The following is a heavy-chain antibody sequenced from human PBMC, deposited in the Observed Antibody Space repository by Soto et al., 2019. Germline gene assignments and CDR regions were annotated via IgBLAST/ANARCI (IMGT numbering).Heavy chain of an antibody. CDR3: AKVYDSSGYYYGYYGMDV. V-gene: IGHV1-8*01. D-gene: IGHD3-22*01. CDR1: GYTFTSYD. J-gene: IGHJ6*02. CDR2: MNPNSGNT. Sequence: ASVKVSCKASGYTFTSYDINWVRQATGQGLEWMGWMNPNSGNTGYAQKFQGRVTMTRNTSISTAYMELSSLRSEDTAVYYCAKVYDSSGYYYGYYGMDVWGQGTTVTVSS.